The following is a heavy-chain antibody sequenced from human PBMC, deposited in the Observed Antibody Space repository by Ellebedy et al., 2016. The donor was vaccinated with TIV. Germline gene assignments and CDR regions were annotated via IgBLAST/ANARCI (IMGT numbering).Heavy chain of an antibody. CDR1: GFTFSSYA. CDR2: ISSNGGST. D-gene: IGHD3-22*01. V-gene: IGHV3-64D*06. Sequence: PGGSLRLSCSASGFTFSSYAMHWVRQAPGKGLEYVSAISSNGGSTYYADSVKGRFTISRDNSKNTLYLQMSSLRAEDTAVYYCVKDDKGQPPHFDYWGQGTLVTVSS. CDR3: VKDDKGQPPHFDY. J-gene: IGHJ4*02.